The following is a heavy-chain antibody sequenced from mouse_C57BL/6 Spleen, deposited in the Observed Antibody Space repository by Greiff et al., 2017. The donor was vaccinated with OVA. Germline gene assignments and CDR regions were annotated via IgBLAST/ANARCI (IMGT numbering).Heavy chain of an antibody. D-gene: IGHD2-12*01. CDR2: IWTGGGT. CDR3: ARGLHLLLEGFDY. J-gene: IGHJ2*01. V-gene: IGHV2-9-1*01. CDR1: GFSLTSYA. Sequence: VMLVESGPGLVAPSQSLSITCTVSGFSLTSYAISWVRQPPGKGLEWLGVIWTGGGTNYNSALKSRLSISKDNSKSQVFLKMNSLQTDDTARYYCARGLHLLLEGFDYWGQGTTLTVSS.